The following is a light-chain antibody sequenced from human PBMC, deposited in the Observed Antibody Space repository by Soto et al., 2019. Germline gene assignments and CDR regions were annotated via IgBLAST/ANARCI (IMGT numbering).Light chain of an antibody. J-gene: IGLJ2*01. CDR3: QTWGSGIRVV. CDR1: SGHSSYA. V-gene: IGLV4-69*01. Sequence: QLVLTQSTSASASLGASVKLTCTLSSGHSSYAIAWHQQQPEKGPRYLMKVNSNGSHSKGDGIPDRFSGSSSGAERYLTISSLQSEDEADYYCQTWGSGIRVVFGGGTKLTVL. CDR2: VNSNGSH.